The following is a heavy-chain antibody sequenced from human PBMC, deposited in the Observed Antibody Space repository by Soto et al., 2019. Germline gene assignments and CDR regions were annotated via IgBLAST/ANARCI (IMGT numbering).Heavy chain of an antibody. J-gene: IGHJ4*02. CDR1: GYSIRSSDDN. V-gene: IGHV4-30-4*01. CDR3: ARASDDAWSGYRLIDF. D-gene: IGHD3-3*01. Sequence: SETRSLTPSVSGYSIRSSDDNWNWIRQPPGKGLEWIGYIHYTGSTYHNPSLKSRVAMSIDRSKNQFSLRLKSVAATDTAVYFCARASDDAWSGYRLIDFWGQGTLVTVSS. CDR2: IHYTGST.